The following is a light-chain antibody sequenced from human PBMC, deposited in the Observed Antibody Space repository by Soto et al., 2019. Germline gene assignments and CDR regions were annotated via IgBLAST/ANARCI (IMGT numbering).Light chain of an antibody. Sequence: QSALTQPPSASGTPGQRVFISCSGSSSNIGGTNYAYWYQQLPGAAPKLLMHSNNLRPSGVPERISGSKSGTSASLAISGLRSEDEAVYYCASWDDRVGAGIFGGGTKVTVL. CDR3: ASWDDRVGAGI. CDR1: SSNIGGTNY. V-gene: IGLV1-47*02. CDR2: SNN. J-gene: IGLJ2*01.